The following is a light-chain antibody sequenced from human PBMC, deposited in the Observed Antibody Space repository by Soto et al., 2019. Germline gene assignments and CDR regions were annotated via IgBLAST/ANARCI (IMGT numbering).Light chain of an antibody. CDR3: QDYDTSFTT. J-gene: IGKJ1*01. CDR1: PSITSNY. V-gene: IGKV3-20*01. CDR2: VAS. Sequence: EIGLTQSPGTLSLSPGERATLSCGASPSITSNYLAWYQQKPGQAPRLLNFVASIRVKGITDSFMGSGPGTDFTLTISTLQPEDCAVYHCQDYDTSFTTVGQGTKVEVK.